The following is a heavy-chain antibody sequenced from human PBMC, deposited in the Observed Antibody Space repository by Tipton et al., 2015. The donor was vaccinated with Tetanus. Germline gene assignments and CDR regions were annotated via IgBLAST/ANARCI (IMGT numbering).Heavy chain of an antibody. CDR1: GDSISSQY. CDR3: ARADYGDYAAHFDY. CDR2: VYYSGST. J-gene: IGHJ4*02. V-gene: IGHV4-59*11. D-gene: IGHD4-17*01. Sequence: TLSLTCTVSGDSISSQYWSWIRQPPGKGLEWIGSVYYSGSTNYSPSLQSRVTISVDTSKNQFFLILSSVTAADTAVYYCARADYGDYAAHFDYWGQGGLVTGSS.